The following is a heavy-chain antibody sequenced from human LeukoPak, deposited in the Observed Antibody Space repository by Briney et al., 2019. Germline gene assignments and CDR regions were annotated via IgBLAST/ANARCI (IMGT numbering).Heavy chain of an antibody. D-gene: IGHD4-17*01. CDR2: INPNSGGT. CDR1: GYTFTGYY. Sequence: ASVKVSCKASGYTFTGYYMHWVRQAPGQGLEWMGWINPNSGGTNYAQKFQGRVTMTRDTSISTAYMELSRLRSDDTAVYYCARSFAGTTNFDYWGQGTLVTVSS. J-gene: IGHJ4*02. V-gene: IGHV1-2*02. CDR3: ARSFAGTTNFDY.